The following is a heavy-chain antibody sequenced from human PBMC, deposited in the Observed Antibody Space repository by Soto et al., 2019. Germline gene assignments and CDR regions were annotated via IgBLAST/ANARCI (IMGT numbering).Heavy chain of an antibody. D-gene: IGHD1-26*01. CDR3: AKDRWSFYFDI. V-gene: IGHV3-23*01. CDR2: ISSSGVNT. Sequence: EVQLLESGGGLVQPGGSLRLSCAASGFAFSTYAMSWVRQAPGKGLEWVSAISSSGVNTYLADSVKGRFTISRDNSKNTVYLQMNSLRVEDTAVYYCAKDRWSFYFDIWGQGTLVTVSS. J-gene: IGHJ4*02. CDR1: GFAFSTYA.